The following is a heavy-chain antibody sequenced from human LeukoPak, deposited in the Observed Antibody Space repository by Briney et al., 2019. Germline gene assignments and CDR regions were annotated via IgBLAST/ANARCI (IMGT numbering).Heavy chain of an antibody. Sequence: SSETLSLTCTVSGYSISSGYYWGWIRQPPGKGLEWIGSLYHSGSTYYNPSLKSRVTISVDTSKNQFSLKLTSVTAADTAVYYCARHSPVGIYYFDYWGQGTLVTVSS. CDR2: LYHSGST. CDR3: ARHSPVGIYYFDY. D-gene: IGHD1-26*01. J-gene: IGHJ4*02. V-gene: IGHV4-38-2*02. CDR1: GYSISSGYY.